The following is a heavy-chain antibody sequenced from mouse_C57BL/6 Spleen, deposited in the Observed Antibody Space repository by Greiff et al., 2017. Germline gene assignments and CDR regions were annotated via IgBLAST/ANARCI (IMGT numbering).Heavy chain of an antibody. V-gene: IGHV1-18*01. Sequence: EVQLQQSGPELVKPGASVKIPCKASGYTFTDYNMDWVKQSHGKSLEWIGDINPNNGGTIYNQKFKGKATLTVDKSSSTAYMELRSLTSEDTAVYYCASSPVITTVVSYWYFDVWGTGTTGTVSS. D-gene: IGHD1-1*01. J-gene: IGHJ1*03. CDR2: INPNNGGT. CDR1: GYTFTDYN. CDR3: ASSPVITTVVSYWYFDV.